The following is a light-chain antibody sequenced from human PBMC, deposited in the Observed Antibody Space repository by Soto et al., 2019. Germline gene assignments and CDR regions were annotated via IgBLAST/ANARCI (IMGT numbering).Light chain of an antibody. Sequence: SVLTQPASVSGSPGQSITISCTGTISDVGGCDYVSWYQQHPGKAPKLMIYDVSNRPSGVSNRFSGSKSGNTASLTISGLQADDEADYYCSSYTTSSTYVFGTGTKVTV. V-gene: IGLV2-14*01. CDR1: ISDVGGCDY. CDR2: DVS. J-gene: IGLJ1*01. CDR3: SSYTTSSTYV.